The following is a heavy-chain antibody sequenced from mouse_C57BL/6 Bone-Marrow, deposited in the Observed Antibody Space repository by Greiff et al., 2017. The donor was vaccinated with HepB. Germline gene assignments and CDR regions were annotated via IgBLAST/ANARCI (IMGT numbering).Heavy chain of an antibody. CDR2: ISNGGGST. J-gene: IGHJ3*01. CDR3: ARQGGYDYDTAWFAY. V-gene: IGHV5-12*01. Sequence: EVQRVESGGGLVQPGGSLKLSCAASGFTFSDYYMYWVRQTPEKRLEWVAYISNGGGSTYYPDTVKGRFTISRDNAKNTLYLQMSRLKSEDTAMYYCARQGGYDYDTAWFAYWGQGTLVTVSA. CDR1: GFTFSDYY. D-gene: IGHD2-4*01.